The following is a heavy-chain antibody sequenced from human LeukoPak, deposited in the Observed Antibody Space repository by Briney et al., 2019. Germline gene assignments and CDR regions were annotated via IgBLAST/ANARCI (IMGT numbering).Heavy chain of an antibody. D-gene: IGHD2-2*01. V-gene: IGHV4-39*07. Sequence: PSETLSLTCTVSGGSISSSSYYWGWIRQPPGKGLEWIGSIYYSGSTYYNPSLKSRVTISVDTSKNQFSLKLSSVTAADTAVYYCARFCSSTSCYGGIDYWGQRTLVTVSS. J-gene: IGHJ4*02. CDR1: GGSISSSSYY. CDR2: IYYSGST. CDR3: ARFCSSTSCYGGIDY.